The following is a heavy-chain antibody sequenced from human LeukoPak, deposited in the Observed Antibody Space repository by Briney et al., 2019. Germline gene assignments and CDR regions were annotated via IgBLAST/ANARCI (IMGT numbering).Heavy chain of an antibody. J-gene: IGHJ4*02. CDR3: ARVPLLDYYDSSGYYFDY. Sequence: PSETLSLTCTVSGGSISSHYWSWIRQPPGKGLEWIGYIYYSGSTNYNPSLKSRVTISVDTSKNQFSLKLSSVTAADTAVYYCARVPLLDYYDSSGYYFDYWGQGTLVTVSS. V-gene: IGHV4-59*11. D-gene: IGHD3-22*01. CDR1: GGSISSHY. CDR2: IYYSGST.